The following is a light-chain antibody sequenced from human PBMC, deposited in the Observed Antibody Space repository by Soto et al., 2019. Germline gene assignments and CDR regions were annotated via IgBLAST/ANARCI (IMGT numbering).Light chain of an antibody. J-gene: IGKJ1*01. CDR1: QSVSSY. CDR3: QQYNNWPRT. V-gene: IGKV3-15*01. Sequence: EIVLTQSPATLSLSPGERATLSCRASQSVSSYLAWYQQKPGQAPRLLIYSASRGATGIPARFSGSGSGTEFTLTINSLQSEDFAVYYCQQYNNWPRTFGQGTKVDIK. CDR2: SAS.